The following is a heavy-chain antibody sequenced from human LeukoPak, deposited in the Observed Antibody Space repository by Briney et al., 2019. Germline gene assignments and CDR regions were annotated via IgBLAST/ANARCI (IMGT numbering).Heavy chain of an antibody. CDR2: IRYDGSNK. J-gene: IGHJ6*03. CDR1: GFTFSSYG. CDR3: AKESLTGCYYMDV. V-gene: IGHV3-30*02. D-gene: IGHD3-9*01. Sequence: GGSLRLSCAASGFTFSSYGMHWVRQAPGKGLEWVVFIRYDGSNKYFADSVKGRFTISRDNSKNTLYLQMNSLRAEDTAVYYCAKESLTGCYYMDVWGKGTTVTVSS.